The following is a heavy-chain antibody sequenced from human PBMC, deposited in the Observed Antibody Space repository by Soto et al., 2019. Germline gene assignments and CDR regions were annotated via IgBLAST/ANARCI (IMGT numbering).Heavy chain of an antibody. D-gene: IGHD1-26*01. V-gene: IGHV4-30-4*01. Sequence: SETLSLTCTVSGGSISSGDYYWSWIRQRPGKGLEWIAFISYSGSTYYNPALQSRVAMSVDTSRNQFALRLSSVTAADTAVYYCATMGTTTGSYYFYYWGQGTLVTVSS. CDR2: ISYSGST. CDR3: ATMGTTTGSYYFYY. CDR1: GGSISSGDYY. J-gene: IGHJ4*02.